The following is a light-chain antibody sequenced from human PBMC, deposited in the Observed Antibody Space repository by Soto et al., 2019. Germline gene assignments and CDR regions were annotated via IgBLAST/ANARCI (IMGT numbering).Light chain of an antibody. CDR3: QQRSKWPLT. CDR2: GAS. CDR1: QSVSSN. J-gene: IGKJ5*01. V-gene: IGKV3-15*01. Sequence: EIVMTQSPATLSVSPGERATLSCRASQSVSSNLAWYQQKPGQAPRLLIYGASTRATGIPARFSGSGSGTEFTLTISSLQSEDFAVYYCQQRSKWPLTFGQGTRLEIK.